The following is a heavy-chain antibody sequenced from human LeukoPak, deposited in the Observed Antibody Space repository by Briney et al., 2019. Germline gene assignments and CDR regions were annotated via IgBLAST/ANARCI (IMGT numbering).Heavy chain of an antibody. CDR2: INHSGST. J-gene: IGHJ6*02. CDR3: ARSCSSTSCYIAYYYYYYGMDV. V-gene: IGHV4-34*01. Sequence: PSETLSLTCAVYGGSFSGYYWSWIRQPPGKGLEWIGEINHSGSTNYNPSLKSRVPISVDTSKNQFSLKLSSVTAADTAVYYCARSCSSTSCYIAYYYYYYGMDVWGQGTTVTVSS. D-gene: IGHD2-2*02. CDR1: GGSFSGYY.